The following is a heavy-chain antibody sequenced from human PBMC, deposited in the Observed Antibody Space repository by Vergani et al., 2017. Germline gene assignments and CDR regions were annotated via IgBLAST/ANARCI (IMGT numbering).Heavy chain of an antibody. D-gene: IGHD3-16*01. Sequence: QVQLVESGGGVVQRGGSLRLSCATSGFTLSNYDMQCIRQGPGKGLEFVAFIQFDGSNQYYAESVKGRFTLSRDFSKNTLYLQMNSLRTDDTATYYCAKHFRGWGIDYWGQGTQVIVSS. CDR2: IQFDGSNQ. J-gene: IGHJ4*02. CDR1: GFTLSNYD. V-gene: IGHV3-30*02. CDR3: AKHFRGWGIDY.